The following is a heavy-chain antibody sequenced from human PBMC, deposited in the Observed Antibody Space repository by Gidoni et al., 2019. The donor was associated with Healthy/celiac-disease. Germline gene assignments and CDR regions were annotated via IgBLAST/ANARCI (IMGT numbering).Heavy chain of an antibody. V-gene: IGHV4-39*01. CDR3: ARLGSTSGYRNYYMDV. CDR1: GGSISSSSYS. Sequence: QLQLQESGPGLVKPSETLSLTCTVPGGSISSSSYSWGWIRQPPGKGLEWIGSIYYSGSTYYNPSLKSRVTISVDTSKNQFSLKLSSVTAADTAVYYCARLGSTSGYRNYYMDVWGKGTTVTVSS. CDR2: IYYSGST. D-gene: IGHD2-2*02. J-gene: IGHJ6*03.